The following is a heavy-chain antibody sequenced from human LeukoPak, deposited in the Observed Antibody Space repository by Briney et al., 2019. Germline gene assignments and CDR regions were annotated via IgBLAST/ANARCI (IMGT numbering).Heavy chain of an antibody. CDR2: IYYSGST. J-gene: IGHJ5*02. CDR3: ARGDYYDSSGYYYH. Sequence: SQTLSLTXTVSGGSIRSGDHYWSWIRQPPGKGLEWIGFIYYSGSTSYNPSLKSRVTISLDTSKNYFSLKLTSVTAADTAMYCCARGDYYDSSGYYYHWGQGTLVTVSS. D-gene: IGHD3-22*01. V-gene: IGHV4-30-4*08. CDR1: GGSIRSGDHY.